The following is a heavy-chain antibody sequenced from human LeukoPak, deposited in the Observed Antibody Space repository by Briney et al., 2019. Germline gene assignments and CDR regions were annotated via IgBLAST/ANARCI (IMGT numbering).Heavy chain of an antibody. D-gene: IGHD6-13*01. Sequence: GGSLRLSCAASGFTFSSYAMHWVRQAPGKGLEWVAVISYDGSNKYYADSVKGRFIISRDNSKNTLYLQMNSLRAEDTAVYYCARDLSIAAAGIFDYWGQGTLVTVSS. CDR1: GFTFSSYA. J-gene: IGHJ4*02. V-gene: IGHV3-30*04. CDR2: ISYDGSNK. CDR3: ARDLSIAAAGIFDY.